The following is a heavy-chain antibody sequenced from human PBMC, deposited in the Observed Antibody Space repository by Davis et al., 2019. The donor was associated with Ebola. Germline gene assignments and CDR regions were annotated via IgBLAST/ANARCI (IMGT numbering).Heavy chain of an antibody. CDR3: ARVGFYYDRSGYKAYTLDV. CDR1: GTSISGYC. V-gene: IGHV4-4*07. D-gene: IGHD3-22*01. CDR2: INPRGST. Sequence: PGGSLRLSCTVPGTSISGYCWSWNRQPAGKGLEWSGRINPRGSTDYSPSLQSRVTLSLDTSKKQFSLKLSSVTAADTAVYYCARVGFYYDRSGYKAYTLDVWGQGTMVTVSP. J-gene: IGHJ3*01.